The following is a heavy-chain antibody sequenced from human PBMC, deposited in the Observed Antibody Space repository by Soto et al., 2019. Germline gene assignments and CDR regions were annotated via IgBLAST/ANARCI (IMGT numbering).Heavy chain of an antibody. CDR3: AKCSDYYDFWIWEDY. V-gene: IGHV3-23*01. D-gene: IGHD3-3*01. J-gene: IGHJ4*02. CDR1: GFTFSSYA. CDR2: ISGSGGST. Sequence: GGSLRLSCAASGFTFSSYAMSWVRQAPGKGLEWVSAISGSGGSTYYADSVKGRFTISRDNSKNTLYLQMNSLRAEDTAVYYCAKCSDYYDFWIWEDYWGQGTLVTVSS.